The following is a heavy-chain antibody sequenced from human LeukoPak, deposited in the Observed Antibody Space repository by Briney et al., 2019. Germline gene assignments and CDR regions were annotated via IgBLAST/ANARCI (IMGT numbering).Heavy chain of an antibody. CDR1: GDSVSSNSAA. D-gene: IGHD6-25*01. J-gene: IGHJ6*02. V-gene: IGHV6-1*01. CDR3: ARGRPSYYGMDV. Sequence: QTHSLTCAISGDSVSSNSAAWNWIRQSPSRGLEWLGRTYYRSKWYNDYAVSVKSRINISPDTSKNQFSLQVNSVTPEDTAVYYCARGRPSYYGMDVWGQGTTVTVSS. CDR2: TYYRSKWYN.